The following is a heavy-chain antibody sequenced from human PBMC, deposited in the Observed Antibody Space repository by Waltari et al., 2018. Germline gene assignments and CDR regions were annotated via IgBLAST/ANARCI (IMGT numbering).Heavy chain of an antibody. CDR3: ARSMYSSGWMTFDY. CDR1: GFSLSNARMG. J-gene: IGHJ4*02. D-gene: IGHD6-19*01. CDR2: IFSNDEK. Sequence: QVTLKESGPVLVKPTETLTLTCTVSGFSLSNARMGVSWIRQPPGKALACLAHIFSNDEKAYSTSLESRLTISKDTSKSQVVLTMTNMDPVDTATYYCARSMYSSGWMTFDYWGQGTLVTVSS. V-gene: IGHV2-26*01.